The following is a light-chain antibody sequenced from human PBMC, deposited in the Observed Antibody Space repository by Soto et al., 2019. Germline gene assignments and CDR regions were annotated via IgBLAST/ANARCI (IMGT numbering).Light chain of an antibody. CDR2: GAT. CDR1: QVISSC. J-gene: IGKJ4*01. CDR3: QQASSFPLT. Sequence: IQMTQSPSSVSAAVGDRVTITCRASQVISSCLAWYQQRPGTAPNLLIYGATTLRSGVPSRFSGSESGTLFTLTITSLQPEDSATYYCQQASSFPLTFGGGTKVEIE. V-gene: IGKV1-12*01.